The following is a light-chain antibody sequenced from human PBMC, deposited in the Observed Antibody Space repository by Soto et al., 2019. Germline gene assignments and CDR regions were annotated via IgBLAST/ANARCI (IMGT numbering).Light chain of an antibody. CDR3: QSYDSTLSARYV. CDR2: GNT. J-gene: IGLJ1*01. Sequence: QSVLTQPPSVSGAPGQRVTISCTGSSSNIGAGYDVHWYQQRPGTAPKLLIFGNTNRPSGVPDRFSGSKSGTSASLAITKLQAEDEGDYYCQSYDSTLSARYVFGTGTKVTV. CDR1: SSNIGAGYD. V-gene: IGLV1-40*01.